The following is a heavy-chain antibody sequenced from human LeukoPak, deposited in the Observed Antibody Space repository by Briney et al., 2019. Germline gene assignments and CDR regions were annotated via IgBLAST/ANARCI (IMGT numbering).Heavy chain of an antibody. CDR2: IKGYNGDT. J-gene: IGHJ5*02. V-gene: IGHV1-18*01. D-gene: IGHD2-15*01. Sequence: ASVKVSCKASGYTFTSYGITWVRQAPGQGLEWMGWIKGYNGDTNYAQKFQGRVTMTTDTSTTTAYMELRSLRPDDTAVYYCARETQPLGYCSGGSCYVGFDPWGQGTLVTVSS. CDR3: ARETQPLGYCSGGSCYVGFDP. CDR1: GYTFTSYG.